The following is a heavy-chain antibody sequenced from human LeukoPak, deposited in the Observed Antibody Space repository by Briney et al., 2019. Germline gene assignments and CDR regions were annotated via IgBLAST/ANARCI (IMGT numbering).Heavy chain of an antibody. CDR3: ARVNYSNSYDYWYFDL. CDR2: IVVGSGNT. Sequence: SVKVSCKASGFTFTSSAMQWVRQARGQRLEWIGWIVVGSGNTNYAQKFQGRVTITADESTSTAYMELSSLRSADTAVYYCARVNYSNSYDYWYFDLWGRGTLVTVSS. V-gene: IGHV1-58*02. J-gene: IGHJ2*01. CDR1: GFTFTSSA. D-gene: IGHD6-13*01.